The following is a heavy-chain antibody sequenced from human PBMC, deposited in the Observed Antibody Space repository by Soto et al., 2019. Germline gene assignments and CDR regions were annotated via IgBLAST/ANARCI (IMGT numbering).Heavy chain of an antibody. CDR3: ARKGSSSWLIDY. D-gene: IGHD6-13*01. CDR2: INAGNGNT. J-gene: IGHJ4*02. Sequence: QVQLVKSGAEVKKPGASVKVSCKASGYTFTSYAMHWVRQSPGQRLEWMGWINAGNGNTKYSQKFQGRVTITRDTSASTAYMELSSLRSEDTAVYYCARKGSSSWLIDYWGQGTLVTVSS. CDR1: GYTFTSYA. V-gene: IGHV1-3*01.